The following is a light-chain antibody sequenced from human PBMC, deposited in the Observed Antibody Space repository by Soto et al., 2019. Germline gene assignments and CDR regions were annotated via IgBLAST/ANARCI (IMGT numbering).Light chain of an antibody. V-gene: IGKV1-39*01. J-gene: IGKJ4*01. CDR1: QSIRSY. CDR3: QPSYTTPLT. CDR2: AAS. Sequence: DIQMTQSPSSLSASVGDRVTITCRASQSIRSYLNWYQQKPGKAPKLLIYAASSLQSGVPSRFSGSGSGTDFTLTISSLQPEDFATYYCQPSYTTPLTFGGGTKVEIK.